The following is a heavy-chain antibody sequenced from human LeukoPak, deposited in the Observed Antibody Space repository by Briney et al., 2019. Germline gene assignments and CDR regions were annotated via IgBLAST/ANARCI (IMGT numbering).Heavy chain of an antibody. CDR2: IYTTGAT. CDR3: GRQGYTASYYFLDF. Sequence: SGTLSLTCTVSRGSINSYYWGWVRQPPGKGLERIGRIYTTGATQYNPSLKSRVAMSIDTSTNQFSLNLRSMTAADPAVYYCGRQGYTASYYFLDFWSQGTLVAVS. CDR1: RGSINSYY. J-gene: IGHJ4*02. V-gene: IGHV4-4*07. D-gene: IGHD1-26*01.